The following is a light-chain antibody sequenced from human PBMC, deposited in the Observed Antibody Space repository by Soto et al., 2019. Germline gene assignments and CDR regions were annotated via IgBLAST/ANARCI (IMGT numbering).Light chain of an antibody. CDR1: ISDVGSYDL. CDR2: EGS. J-gene: IGLJ3*02. CDR3: CSYAGSSTSWV. Sequence: QCALTQPASVSGSPGQSITISCTGTISDVGSYDLVSWYQQHPGKAPKLMIYEGSKRPSGVSSRFSGSKSGNTASLTISGLQAEDEADYYCCSYAGSSTSWVFGGGTKLTVL. V-gene: IGLV2-23*01.